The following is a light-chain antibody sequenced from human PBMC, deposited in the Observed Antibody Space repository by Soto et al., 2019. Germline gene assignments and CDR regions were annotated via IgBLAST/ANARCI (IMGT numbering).Light chain of an antibody. V-gene: IGLV4-69*01. J-gene: IGLJ2*01. Sequence: QSVLTQSPSASASLGASVKLTCTLSSGHSSYAIAWHQQQPEKGPRYLMKLNSDGSHSKGDGLPDRFSGSSSGAERYLTISSLQSEEEADYYCQTWGTGIQVFGGGTKVTVL. CDR3: QTWGTGIQV. CDR1: SGHSSYA. CDR2: LNSDGSH.